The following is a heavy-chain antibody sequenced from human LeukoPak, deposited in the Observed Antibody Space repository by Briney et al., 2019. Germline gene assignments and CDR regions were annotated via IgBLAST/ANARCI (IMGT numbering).Heavy chain of an antibody. CDR2: IKEDGSEK. CDR3: ARAPHYSNYGPYYYGMDV. J-gene: IGHJ6*02. V-gene: IGHV3-7*01. D-gene: IGHD4-11*01. Sequence: GSLRLSCAASGFTFSSYWMSWVRQAPGKGLEWVANIKEDGSEKHYVDSVKGRFTISRDNAKNSLYLQMNSLRAEDTAVYYCARAPHYSNYGPYYYGMDVWGQGTTVTVSS. CDR1: GFTFSSYW.